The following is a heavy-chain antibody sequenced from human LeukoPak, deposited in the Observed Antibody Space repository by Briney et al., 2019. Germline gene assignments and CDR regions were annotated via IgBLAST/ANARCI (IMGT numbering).Heavy chain of an antibody. Sequence: GGSLRLSCAASGFTFSTYGMHWVRQAPGKGLEWVAVISYDGSNEYYANSVKGRLTISRDNSKNTLFLQLSSLRTEDTAVYYCAREGQRLRVDYWGQGTLVTVSS. CDR1: GFTFSTYG. CDR3: AREGQRLRVDY. V-gene: IGHV3-30*03. CDR2: ISYDGSNE. J-gene: IGHJ4*02. D-gene: IGHD4-17*01.